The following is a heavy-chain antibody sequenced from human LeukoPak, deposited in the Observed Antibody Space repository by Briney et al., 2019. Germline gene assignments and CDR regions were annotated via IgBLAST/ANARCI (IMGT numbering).Heavy chain of an antibody. CDR2: IYYSGST. CDR3: ARDRDKGYYGMDV. D-gene: IGHD2-15*01. J-gene: IGHJ6*02. Sequence: PSETLSHTCTVSGGSISSGDYYWSWIRQPPGKGLEWIGYIYYSGSTYYNPSLKSRVTISVDTSKNQFSQKLSSVTAADTAVYYCARDRDKGYYGMDVWGQGTTVTVFS. V-gene: IGHV4-30-4*01. CDR1: GGSISSGDYY.